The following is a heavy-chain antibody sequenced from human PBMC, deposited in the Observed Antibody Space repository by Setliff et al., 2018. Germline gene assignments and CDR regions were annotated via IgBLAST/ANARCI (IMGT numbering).Heavy chain of an antibody. CDR1: GGSISRGDYY. CDR2: IYHSGST. CDR3: ARTNYYDSSTYFNWFDP. V-gene: IGHV4-39*07. Sequence: SETLSLTCTVSGGSISRGDYYWSWIRQHPGKGLEWIGSIYHSGSTYYNPSLKSRVTISVDTSKNQFSLKLSSVTAADTAVYYCARTNYYDSSTYFNWFDPWGQGTLVTVSS. D-gene: IGHD3-22*01. J-gene: IGHJ5*02.